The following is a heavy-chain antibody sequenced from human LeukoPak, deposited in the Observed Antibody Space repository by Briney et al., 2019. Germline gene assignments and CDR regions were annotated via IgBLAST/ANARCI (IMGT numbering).Heavy chain of an antibody. CDR1: GYTFTGYY. CDR3: ARAKVYDNSGGDVFDI. J-gene: IGHJ3*02. Sequence: ASVKVSCKASGYTFTGYYMHWVRQAPGQGLEWMGWINRNNGDTNYAQKFQGRVTMTRDTSISTVYMELSRLRSDDTAVYYCARAKVYDNSGGDVFDIWGQGTMVTVSS. V-gene: IGHV1-2*02. D-gene: IGHD3-22*01. CDR2: INRNNGDT.